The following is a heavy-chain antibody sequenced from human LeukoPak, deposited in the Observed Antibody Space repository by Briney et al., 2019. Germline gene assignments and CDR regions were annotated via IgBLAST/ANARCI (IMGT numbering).Heavy chain of an antibody. V-gene: IGHV3-23*01. J-gene: IGHJ4*02. CDR3: AKGSIRGNGDY. D-gene: IGHD3-10*01. CDR2: ISGSGGST. Sequence: GGSLTLTCAASGFTFSSDAMSWVRQAPGKGLEWVSAISGSGGSTYYADSVKGRFTISRDNSKNTLYLQMRSLRAEDTAVYYCAKGSIRGNGDYWGQGTLVTVSS. CDR1: GFTFSSDA.